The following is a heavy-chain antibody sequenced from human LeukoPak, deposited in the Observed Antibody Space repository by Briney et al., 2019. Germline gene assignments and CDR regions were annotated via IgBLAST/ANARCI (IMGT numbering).Heavy chain of an antibody. Sequence: ASVKVSCKASGYTFTGYYMHWVRQAPGQGLEWMGWINPNSGGTNYAQKFQGRVTTTRDTSISTAYMELSRLRSDDTAVYYCARGPGVTDQYYYYYGMDVWGQGTTVTVSS. J-gene: IGHJ6*02. CDR1: GYTFTGYY. CDR2: INPNSGGT. V-gene: IGHV1-2*02. CDR3: ARGPGVTDQYYYYYGMDV. D-gene: IGHD2-8*01.